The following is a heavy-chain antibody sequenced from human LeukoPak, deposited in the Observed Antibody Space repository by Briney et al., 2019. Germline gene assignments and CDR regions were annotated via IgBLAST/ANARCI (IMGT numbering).Heavy chain of an antibody. J-gene: IGHJ4*02. V-gene: IGHV1-24*01. Sequence: ASVKVSCKVSGYSLTDLSVHWVRQGPGKGLEWMGGFDPEDGERVYAQKFQGRFAMTEDTSTDIAYMELSSLTSEDTAVYYCATSPMVRGPLRYSGAWAFDSWGQGTLVTVSS. CDR3: ATSPMVRGPLRYSGAWAFDS. CDR1: GYSLTDLS. CDR2: FDPEDGER. D-gene: IGHD3-10*01.